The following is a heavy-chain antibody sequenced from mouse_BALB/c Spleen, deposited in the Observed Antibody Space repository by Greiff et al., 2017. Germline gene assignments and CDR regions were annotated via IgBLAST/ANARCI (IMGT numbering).Heavy chain of an antibody. CDR3: ARSGDDGGFAY. Sequence: VQLQQSGPELVKPGASVKISCKASGYSFTGYYMHWVKQSHVKSLEWIGRINPYNGATSYNQNFKDKASLTVDKSSSTAYMELHSLTSEDSAVYYCARSGDDGGFAYWGQGTLVTVSA. CDR1: GYSFTGYY. CDR2: INPYNGAT. J-gene: IGHJ3*01. V-gene: IGHV1-31*01. D-gene: IGHD2-3*01.